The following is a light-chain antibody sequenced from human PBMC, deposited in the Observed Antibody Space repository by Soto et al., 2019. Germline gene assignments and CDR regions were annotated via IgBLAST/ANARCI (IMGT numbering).Light chain of an antibody. V-gene: IGLV2-23*02. J-gene: IGLJ1*01. CDR1: SSDVGTYNL. CDR2: EVT. Sequence: QSVLTQPASVSGSPGQSITISCSGTSSDVGTYNLVSWYQQYPGKAHRLMMYEVTKRPSGVSNRFSGSKSGNTASLTISGLQPEDEADYYCCSYAGSSSSIFGTGTKLTVL. CDR3: CSYAGSSSSI.